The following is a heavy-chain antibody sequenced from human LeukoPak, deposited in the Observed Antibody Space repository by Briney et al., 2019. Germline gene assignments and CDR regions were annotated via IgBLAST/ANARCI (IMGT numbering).Heavy chain of an antibody. Sequence: PGGSLRLSCAASGFTVNSNYMIWVRQAPGKGLDWISVIYSGGSTHYADSVEGRITLSRDSSKNTLFLQMISLRAEDTAVYYCARGGSYPNDPFDIWGQGTMVTV. D-gene: IGHD1-26*01. V-gene: IGHV3-53*01. CDR3: ARGGSYPNDPFDI. CDR1: GFTVNSNY. J-gene: IGHJ3*02. CDR2: IYSGGST.